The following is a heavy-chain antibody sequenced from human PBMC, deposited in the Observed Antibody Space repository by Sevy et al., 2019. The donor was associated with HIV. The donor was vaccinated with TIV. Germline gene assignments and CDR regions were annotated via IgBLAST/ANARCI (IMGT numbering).Heavy chain of an antibody. J-gene: IGHJ5*02. CDR2: LNGDGSSA. V-gene: IGHV3-74*01. Sequence: GGSLRLSCAASGFTFSSHWMHWVRQAPGKGLVWVSRLNGDGSSASYADFVKGRFTISRDNCKNTVYLQISSLTADDTAVYYCTRGRSGTYGWFDPWGQGTLVTVSS. CDR1: GFTFSSHW. CDR3: TRGRSGTYGWFDP. D-gene: IGHD6-19*01.